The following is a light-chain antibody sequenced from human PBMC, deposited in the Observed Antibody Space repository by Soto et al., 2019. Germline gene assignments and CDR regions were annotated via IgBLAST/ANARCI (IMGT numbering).Light chain of an antibody. CDR2: DAS. Sequence: DIQMTQSPSSLSASVGDRVTITCQASQDITIYLNWYQQRPGKAPKLLIYDASNLETGVPSRFSGSGSGTNFNLTISGLLPEDIAIYYCQQYDSLPPFTFGPGTKVDFK. J-gene: IGKJ3*01. CDR3: QQYDSLPPFT. CDR1: QDITIY. V-gene: IGKV1-33*01.